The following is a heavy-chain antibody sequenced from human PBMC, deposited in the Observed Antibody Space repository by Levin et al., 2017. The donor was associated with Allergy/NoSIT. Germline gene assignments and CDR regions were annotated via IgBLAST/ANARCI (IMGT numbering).Heavy chain of an antibody. D-gene: IGHD3-10*01. J-gene: IGHJ6*03. V-gene: IGHV3-23*01. CDR3: ANPRNRRGSGSHYYYYYYMDV. Sequence: GESLKISCAASGFTFSSYAMSWVRQAPGKGLEWVSAISGSGGSTYYADSVKGRFTISRDNSKNTLYLQMNSLRAEDTAVYYCANPRNRRGSGSHYYYYYYMDVWGKGTTVTVSS. CDR1: GFTFSSYA. CDR2: ISGSGGST.